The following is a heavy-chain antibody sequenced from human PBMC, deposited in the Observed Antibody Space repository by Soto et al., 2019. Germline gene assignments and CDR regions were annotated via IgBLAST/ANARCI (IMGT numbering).Heavy chain of an antibody. J-gene: IGHJ4*02. CDR1: GASVTSGIYY. CDR2: VFYSGST. V-gene: IGHV4-61*01. Sequence: SETLSLTCIVSGASVTSGIYYWGWIRQPPGKELEWIGYVFYSGSTKYNPSLKSRVAMSIDSSKNQFSLRLNSVTAADTAMYFCARAEGRDGYNLDSWGLGVLVTVSS. CDR3: ARAEGRDGYNLDS. D-gene: IGHD5-12*01.